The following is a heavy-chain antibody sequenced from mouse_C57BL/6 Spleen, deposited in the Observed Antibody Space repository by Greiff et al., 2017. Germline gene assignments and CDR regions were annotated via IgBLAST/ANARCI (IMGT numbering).Heavy chain of an antibody. CDR1: GYTFTSYW. CDR3: ARGISDYYGSSPDD. V-gene: IGHV1-55*01. Sequence: QVQLQQPGAELVKPGASVKMSCTASGYTFTSYWITWVKQRPGQGLEWIGDIYPGSGSTNYNEKFKSKATLTVDTSSSTAYMQLSSLTSEDSAVYYCARGISDYYGSSPDDWGQGTTLTVSS. J-gene: IGHJ2*01. D-gene: IGHD1-1*01. CDR2: IYPGSGST.